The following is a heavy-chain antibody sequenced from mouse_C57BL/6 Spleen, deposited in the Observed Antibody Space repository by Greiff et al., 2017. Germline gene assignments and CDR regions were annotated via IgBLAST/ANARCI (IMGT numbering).Heavy chain of an antibody. CDR2: IYPRSGNT. CDR3: ARSYDGYYDWYFDV. V-gene: IGHV1-81*01. D-gene: IGHD2-3*01. CDR1: GYTFTSYG. J-gene: IGHJ1*03. Sequence: QVQLQQSGAELARPGASVKLSCKASGYTFTSYGISWVKQRTGQGLEWIGEIYPRSGNTYYNAKFKGKATLTADKSSSTAYMERRSLTSEDSAVYFCARSYDGYYDWYFDVWGTGTTVTVSS.